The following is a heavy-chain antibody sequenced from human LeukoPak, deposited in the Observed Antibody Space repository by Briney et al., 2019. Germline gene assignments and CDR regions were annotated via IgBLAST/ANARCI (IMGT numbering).Heavy chain of an antibody. CDR1: GGSISSSSYY. CDR3: ARQPNDYGGPQVGYYYYMDV. D-gene: IGHD4-23*01. J-gene: IGHJ6*03. Sequence: KSSETLSLTCTVSGGSISSSSYYWGWIRQPPGKGLEWIGSIYYSGSTYYNPSLKSRVTISVDTSKNQFSLKLSSVTAADTAVYYCARQPNDYGGPQVGYYYYMDVWGKGTTVTVSS. CDR2: IYYSGST. V-gene: IGHV4-39*07.